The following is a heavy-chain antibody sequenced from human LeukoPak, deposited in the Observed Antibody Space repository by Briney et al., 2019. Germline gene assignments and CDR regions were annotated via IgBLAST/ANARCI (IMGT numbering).Heavy chain of an antibody. CDR2: IYYSGST. J-gene: IGHJ4*02. CDR1: GGSISSSSYY. Sequence: KLSETLSLTCTVSGGSISSSSYYWGWIRQPPGKGLEWIGSIYYSGSTYYNPSLKSRVTISVDTSKNQFSLKLSSVTAADTAVYYCARHSRVTTDLDYWGQGTLVTVSS. CDR3: ARHSRVTTDLDY. D-gene: IGHD1-14*01. V-gene: IGHV4-39*01.